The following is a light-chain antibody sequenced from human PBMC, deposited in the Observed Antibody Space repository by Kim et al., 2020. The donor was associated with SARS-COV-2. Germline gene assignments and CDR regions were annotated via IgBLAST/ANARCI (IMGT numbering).Light chain of an antibody. CDR3: QTWGTGIWV. J-gene: IGLJ3*02. CDR1: SGHSSSA. Sequence: SVKLTCTLSSGHSSSAIAWHQQQPEKGPRYLMRLNSDGSHTKGDGISDRFSGSSSGAERYLTISSLQSEDEADYYCQTWGTGIWVFGGGTQLTVL. V-gene: IGLV4-69*02. CDR2: LNSDGSH.